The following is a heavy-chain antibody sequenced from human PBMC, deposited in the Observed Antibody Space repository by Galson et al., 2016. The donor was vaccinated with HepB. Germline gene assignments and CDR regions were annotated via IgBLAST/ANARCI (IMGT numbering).Heavy chain of an antibody. CDR1: GFNFREYY. CDR3: VREYYGHGDR. Sequence: SLRLSCAASGFNFREYYMSWVRQAPGRGLEWVSFISSASTYSNYADSVKGRFTISRDDAWNSLYLQMDSLRDEDTAIYYCVREYYGHGDRWGQGTLATVSS. J-gene: IGHJ5*02. CDR2: ISSASTYS. D-gene: IGHD3-16*01. V-gene: IGHV3-11*06.